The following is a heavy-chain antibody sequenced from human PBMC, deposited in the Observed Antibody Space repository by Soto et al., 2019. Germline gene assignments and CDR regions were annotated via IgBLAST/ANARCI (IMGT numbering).Heavy chain of an antibody. CDR3: ARVIAGRRAGEDY. V-gene: IGHV3-7*01. Sequence: GGSLRLSCAASGFTFSSHWMSWVRQAPGKGLEWVANIRQDGYEKKYVDSVKGRFTISRDNSKSSVYLQMNSLRVEDTAVYYCARVIAGRRAGEDYWGQGTLVTVSS. J-gene: IGHJ4*02. D-gene: IGHD6-6*01. CDR1: GFTFSSHW. CDR2: IRQDGYEK.